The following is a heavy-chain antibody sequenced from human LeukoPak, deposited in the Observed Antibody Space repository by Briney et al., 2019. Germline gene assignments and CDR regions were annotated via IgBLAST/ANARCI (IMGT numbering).Heavy chain of an antibody. D-gene: IGHD6-6*01. V-gene: IGHV4-34*01. Sequence: SEALSLTCAVYGGSFSGYYWSWIRQPPGKGLEWIGEINHSGSTNYNPSLKSRVTISVDTSKNQFSLKLSSVTAADTAVYYCARAGSSDTFWFDPWGQGTLVTVSS. CDR3: ARAGSSDTFWFDP. J-gene: IGHJ5*02. CDR1: GGSFSGYY. CDR2: INHSGST.